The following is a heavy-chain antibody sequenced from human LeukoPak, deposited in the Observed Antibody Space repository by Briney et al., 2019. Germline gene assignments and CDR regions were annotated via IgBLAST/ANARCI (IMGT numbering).Heavy chain of an antibody. CDR1: GFTFNNYG. J-gene: IGHJ4*02. CDR3: AKEGIAVAGTGDDY. D-gene: IGHD6-19*01. CDR2: ISYDGRNK. V-gene: IGHV3-30*18. Sequence: GGSLRLSCAASGFTFNNYGMHWVRQAPGKGLEWVAVISYDGRNKHYPDSVKGRFTISRDNSKNTLFLQMNRLRTDDTAVYYCAKEGIAVAGTGDDYWGQGTLVTVSS.